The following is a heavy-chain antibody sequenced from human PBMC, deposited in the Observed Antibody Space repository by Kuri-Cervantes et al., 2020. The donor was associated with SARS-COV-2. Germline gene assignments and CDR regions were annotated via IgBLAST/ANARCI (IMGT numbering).Heavy chain of an antibody. D-gene: IGHD3-3*01. CDR2: IRSKAYGGTT. CDR3: TRYDFWSGYYMDV. CDR1: GFTFGDYA. Sequence: GASLRLSCTASGFTFGDYAMSWVRQAPGKGLEWVGVIRSKAYGGTTEYAASVKGRFTISRDDSKSIAYLQMNRLKTEDTAVYYCTRYDFWSGYYMDVWCKGTTVTVSS. J-gene: IGHJ6*03. V-gene: IGHV3-49*04.